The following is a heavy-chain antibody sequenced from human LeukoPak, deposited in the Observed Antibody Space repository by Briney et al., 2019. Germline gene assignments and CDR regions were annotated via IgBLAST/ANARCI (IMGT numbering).Heavy chain of an antibody. CDR1: GGSSSGYY. CDR3: ARDTYYDFWSGQNDAFAI. J-gene: IGHJ3*02. Sequence: SETLSLTCAVYGGSSSGYYWSWIRQPPGRGLECIGEINHGGSTNYNPSRKSRVPISVDTSKNHFSLTLSSVTAADTAVYYRARDTYYDFWSGQNDAFAISGQGTMVTVSS. V-gene: IGHV4-34*01. CDR2: INHGGST. D-gene: IGHD3-3*01.